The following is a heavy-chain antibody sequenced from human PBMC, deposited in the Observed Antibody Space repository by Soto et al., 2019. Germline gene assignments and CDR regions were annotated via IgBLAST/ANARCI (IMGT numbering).Heavy chain of an antibody. CDR2: ISGSGGST. V-gene: IGHV3-23*01. D-gene: IGHD3-10*01. J-gene: IGHJ5*02. CDR1: GFTFSSYA. Sequence: EVQLLESGGGLVQPGGSLRLSCAASGFTFSSYAMSWVRQAPGKGLEWVSAISGSGGSTYYADSVKGRFTISRDNSKNTLYLQMNSLRAEDTAVYYCAKMTEYYGSGPDWFDPWGQGTLVTVSS. CDR3: AKMTEYYGSGPDWFDP.